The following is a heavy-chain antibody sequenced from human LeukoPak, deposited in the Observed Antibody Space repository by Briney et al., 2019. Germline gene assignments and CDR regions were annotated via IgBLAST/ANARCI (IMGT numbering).Heavy chain of an antibody. CDR2: IKQEGSEK. D-gene: IGHD3-22*01. J-gene: IGHJ3*02. Sequence: PGGSLRLSCAASGFTFSSYWMSWVRQAPGKGLEWVANIKQEGSEKYYVDSVKGRFTISRDNAKNSLYLQMNSLRAEDTAVYYCARDYLYYDSSGNAFDIWGQGTKVTVSS. V-gene: IGHV3-7*01. CDR1: GFTFSSYW. CDR3: ARDYLYYDSSGNAFDI.